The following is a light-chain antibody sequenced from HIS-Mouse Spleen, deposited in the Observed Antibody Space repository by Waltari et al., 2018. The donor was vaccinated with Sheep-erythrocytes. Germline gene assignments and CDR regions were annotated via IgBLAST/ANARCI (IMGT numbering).Light chain of an antibody. Sequence: SYELTQPPSVSVSPGXTXSITXXXXXLGDKXAWWYQQKPGQPPVRVIYQDSKXPAGIXXRFXXSNSXXTATLXXXGTXAXXXADYYCQAWDSSTAVXXGGTKLT. V-gene: IGLV3-1*01. CDR2: QDS. CDR1: XLGDKX. CDR3: QAWDSSTAV. J-gene: IGLJ2*01.